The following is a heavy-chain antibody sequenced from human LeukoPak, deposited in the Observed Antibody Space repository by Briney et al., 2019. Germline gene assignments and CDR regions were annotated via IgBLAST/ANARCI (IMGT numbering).Heavy chain of an antibody. V-gene: IGHV3-9*01. CDR2: ISWNSGSI. CDR1: GFTFDDYA. CDR3: AKSYYDSSGYPIEDYFDY. Sequence: GGSLRLSCAASGFTFDDYAMHWVRQAPGKGLEWVSGISWNSGSIGYADSVKGRFTISRDNAKNSLYLQMNSLRAEDTALYYCAKSYYDSSGYPIEDYFDYWGQGTLVTVSS. D-gene: IGHD3-22*01. J-gene: IGHJ4*02.